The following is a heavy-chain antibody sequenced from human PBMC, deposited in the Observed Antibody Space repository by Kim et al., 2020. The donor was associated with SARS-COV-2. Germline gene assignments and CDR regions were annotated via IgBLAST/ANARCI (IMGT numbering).Heavy chain of an antibody. V-gene: IGHV5-10-1*01. CDR3: ARHVIICSGGSCYPMFDY. J-gene: IGHJ4*02. Sequence: GESLKISCKGSGYSFTSYWISWVRQMPGKGLEWMGRIDPSDSYTNYSPSFQGHVTISADKSISTAYLQWSSLKALDTAMYYCARHVIICSGGSCYPMFDYWGQGTLVTVSS. D-gene: IGHD2-15*01. CDR1: GYSFTSYW. CDR2: IDPSDSYT.